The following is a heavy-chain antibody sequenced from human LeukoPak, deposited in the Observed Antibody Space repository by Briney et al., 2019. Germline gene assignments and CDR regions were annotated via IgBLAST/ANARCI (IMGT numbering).Heavy chain of an antibody. CDR3: ARGIEAFDY. V-gene: IGHV3-23*01. J-gene: IGHJ4*02. Sequence: GGSLRLSCAASGFTFSRNAMSWVRQAPGKGLEWVSTISGSDNDTYYADSVKGRFSISRDNSKNTLYLQMNSLRAEDTAVYSCARGIEAFDYWGQGTLVTVSA. CDR2: ISGSDNDT. D-gene: IGHD2-15*01. CDR1: GFTFSRNA.